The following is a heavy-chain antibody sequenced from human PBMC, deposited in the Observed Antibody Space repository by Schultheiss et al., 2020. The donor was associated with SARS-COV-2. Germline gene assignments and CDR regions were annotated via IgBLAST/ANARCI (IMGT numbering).Heavy chain of an antibody. Sequence: SETLSLTCDISGDSVSSNSATWNWIRQSPSRGLEWLGRTYYRSKWYNDYAVSVKSRITINPDTSKNQFSLQLNSVTPEDTAVYYCARDEYSNLYYYYGMDVWGQGTTVTVSS. CDR3: ARDEYSNLYYYYGMDV. J-gene: IGHJ6*02. V-gene: IGHV6-1*01. D-gene: IGHD6-6*01. CDR1: GDSVSSNSAT. CDR2: TYYRSKWYN.